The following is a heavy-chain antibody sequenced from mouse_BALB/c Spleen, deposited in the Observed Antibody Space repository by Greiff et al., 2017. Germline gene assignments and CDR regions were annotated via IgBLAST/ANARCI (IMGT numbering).Heavy chain of an antibody. D-gene: IGHD2-3*01. V-gene: IGHV1-9*01. J-gene: IGHJ2*01. CDR2: ILPGSGST. CDR3: ARDDGYLYYFDY. CDR1: GYTFSSYW. Sequence: QVQLQQSGAELMKPGASVKISCKATGYTFSSYWIEWVKQRPGHGLEWIGEILPGSGSTNYNEKFKGKATFTADTSSNTAYMQLSSLTSEDSAVYYCARDDGYLYYFDYWGQGTTLTVSS.